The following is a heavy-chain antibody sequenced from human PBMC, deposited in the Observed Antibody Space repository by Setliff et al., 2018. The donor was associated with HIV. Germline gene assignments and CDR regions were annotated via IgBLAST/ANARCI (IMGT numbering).Heavy chain of an antibody. D-gene: IGHD2-8*01. V-gene: IGHV4-4*07. J-gene: IGHJ6*03. CDR1: GVSIDKNY. CDR3: AKDAGVTGGLYRYYIDA. Sequence: SETLSLTCTVSGVSIDKNYWSWVRRLPGKGLEWIGRVYMSGKTNYSPSLKSRVTMSADTSKNQVSLKLTSVTAADTAVYYCAKDAGVTGGLYRYYIDAWGNGTTVTVSS. CDR2: VYMSGKT.